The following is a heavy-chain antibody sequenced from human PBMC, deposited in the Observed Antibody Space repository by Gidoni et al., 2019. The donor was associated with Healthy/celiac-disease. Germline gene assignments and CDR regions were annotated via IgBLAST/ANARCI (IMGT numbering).Heavy chain of an antibody. D-gene: IGHD3-10*01. J-gene: IGHJ4*02. Sequence: QVQLQESGLGLVKPSQTLSLTCTVSGGSICSGSYYWSWIRQPAGKGLEWIGRIYTSGSTNYNPSLKSRVTISVDTSKNQFSLKLSSVTAADTAVYYCARGERYGSGSYLSGWGQGTLVTVSS. CDR2: IYTSGST. V-gene: IGHV4-61*02. CDR3: ARGERYGSGSYLSG. CDR1: GGSICSGSYY.